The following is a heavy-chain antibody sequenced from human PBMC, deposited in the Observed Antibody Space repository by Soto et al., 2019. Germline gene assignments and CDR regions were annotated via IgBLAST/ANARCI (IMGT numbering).Heavy chain of an antibody. Sequence: PSETLSLTCAVYGGSFSGYYWSWIRQPPGKGLEWIGEINHSGSTNYNPSLKSRVTISVDTSKNQFSLKLSSVTAADTAVYYCARLQQRRYYYYGMDVWGQGTTVTVS. V-gene: IGHV4-34*01. D-gene: IGHD6-13*01. CDR1: GGSFSGYY. CDR2: INHSGST. CDR3: ARLQQRRYYYYGMDV. J-gene: IGHJ6*02.